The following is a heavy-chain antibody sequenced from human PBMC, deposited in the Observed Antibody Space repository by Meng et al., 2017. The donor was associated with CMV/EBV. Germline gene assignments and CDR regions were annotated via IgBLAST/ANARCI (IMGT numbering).Heavy chain of an antibody. CDR1: GFTFSSYA. Sequence: SLKISCAASGFTFSSYAMHWVRQAPGKGLEWVSGISWNSGSIGYADSVKGRFTISRDNAKNSLYLQMNSLRAEDTAVYYCAKDLDSSSWNYYYYGMDVWGQGTTVTVSS. V-gene: IGHV3-9*01. J-gene: IGHJ6*02. D-gene: IGHD6-13*01. CDR3: AKDLDSSSWNYYYYGMDV. CDR2: ISWNSGSI.